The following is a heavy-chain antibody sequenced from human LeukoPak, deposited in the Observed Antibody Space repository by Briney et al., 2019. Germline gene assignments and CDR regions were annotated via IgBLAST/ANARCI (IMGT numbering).Heavy chain of an antibody. D-gene: IGHD3-10*01. CDR2: IDWNSGAL. Sequence: GVSLRLSCAASGFTFGDYGIHWVRQAPGKGLEWVSGIDWNSGALGYADSVKGRFTISRDNAKNSLYLQMNSLRAEDTALYYCVKDRAANLYGSGAFESWGQGTLVTVSS. J-gene: IGHJ4*02. CDR3: VKDRAANLYGSGAFES. V-gene: IGHV3-9*01. CDR1: GFTFGDYG.